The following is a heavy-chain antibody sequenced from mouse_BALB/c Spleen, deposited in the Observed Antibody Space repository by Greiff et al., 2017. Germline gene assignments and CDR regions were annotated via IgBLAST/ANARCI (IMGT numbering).Heavy chain of an antibody. CDR3: ARDYGYYYAMDY. CDR2: ISDGGSYT. D-gene: IGHD1-2*01. Sequence: EVQGVESGGGLVKPGGSLKLSCAASGFTFSSYAMYWVRQTPEKRLEWVATISDGGSYTYYPDSVKGRFTISRDNAKNNLYLQMSSLKSEDTAMYYCARDYGYYYAMDYWGQGTSVTVSS. CDR1: GFTFSSYA. V-gene: IGHV5-4*02. J-gene: IGHJ4*01.